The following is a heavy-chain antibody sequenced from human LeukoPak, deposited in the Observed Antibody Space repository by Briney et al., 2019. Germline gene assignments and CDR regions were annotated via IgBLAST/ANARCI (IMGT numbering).Heavy chain of an antibody. CDR2: INHSGST. J-gene: IGHJ5*02. Sequence: KPSETLPLTCAVYGGSFSGYYWSWIRQPPGKGLEWIGEINHSGSTNYNPSLKSRVTISVDTSKNQFSLKLSSVTAADTAVYYCARLRYYYGSGSYERAISNWFDPWGQGTLVTVSS. V-gene: IGHV4-34*01. CDR3: ARLRYYYGSGSYERAISNWFDP. CDR1: GGSFSGYY. D-gene: IGHD3-10*01.